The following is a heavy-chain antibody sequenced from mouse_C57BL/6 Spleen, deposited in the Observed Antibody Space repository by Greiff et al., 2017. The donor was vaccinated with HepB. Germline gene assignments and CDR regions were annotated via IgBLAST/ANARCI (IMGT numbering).Heavy chain of an antibody. J-gene: IGHJ2*01. CDR3: ARVGGSRDY. V-gene: IGHV1-53*01. Sequence: QVQLQQPGTELVKPVASVKLSCKASGYTFTSYWMHWVKQRPVHGPEWIGNINPSNGGTNYNEKFKSKATLTVDKSSSTAYMQLSSLTSEDSAVYCWARVGGSRDYWGEGTAHTVAA. CDR2: INPSNGGT. CDR1: GYTFTSYW.